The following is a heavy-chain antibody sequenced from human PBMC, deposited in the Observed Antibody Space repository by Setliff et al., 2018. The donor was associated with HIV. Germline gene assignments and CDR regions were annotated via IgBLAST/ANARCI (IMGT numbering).Heavy chain of an antibody. V-gene: IGHV4-34*01. J-gene: IGHJ4*02. CDR3: SRVRLRGYSHGSWDY. CDR2: INHSGST. CDR1: GGSFSGYY. D-gene: IGHD5-18*01. Sequence: SETLSLTCAVYGGSFSGYYWIWIRQPPGKGLEWIGEINHSGSTNYNPSLMGRVTISVDTSKNQFSLKLSSVTAADTAVYYCSRVRLRGYSHGSWDYWGQGTLVTVSS.